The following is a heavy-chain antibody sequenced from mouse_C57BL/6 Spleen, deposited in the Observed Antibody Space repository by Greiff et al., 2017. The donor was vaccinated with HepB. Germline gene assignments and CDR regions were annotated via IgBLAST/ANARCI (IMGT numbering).Heavy chain of an antibody. J-gene: IGHJ4*01. D-gene: IGHD1-2*01. CDR3: ASLITTGSSPGAMDY. Sequence: EVKLMESGGDLVKPGGSLKLSCAASGFTFSSYGMSWVRQTPDKRLEWVATISSGGSYTYYPDSVKGRFTISRDNAKNTLYLQMSSLKSEDTAMYYCASLITTGSSPGAMDYWGQGTSVTVSS. CDR1: GFTFSSYG. CDR2: ISSGGSYT. V-gene: IGHV5-6*01.